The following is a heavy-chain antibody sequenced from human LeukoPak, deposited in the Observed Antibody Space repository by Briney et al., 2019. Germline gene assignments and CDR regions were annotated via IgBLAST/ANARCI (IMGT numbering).Heavy chain of an antibody. CDR3: ASLRESLLGTQDAFDI. V-gene: IGHV3-9*01. Sequence: PGRSLRLSCAASGFTFDDYAMHWVRQAPGKGLEWVSGISWNSGSIGYADSGKGRFTISRDNAKNSLYLQMNSLRAEDTAVYYCASLRESLLGTQDAFDIWGQGTMVTVSS. J-gene: IGHJ3*02. D-gene: IGHD7-27*01. CDR1: GFTFDDYA. CDR2: ISWNSGSI.